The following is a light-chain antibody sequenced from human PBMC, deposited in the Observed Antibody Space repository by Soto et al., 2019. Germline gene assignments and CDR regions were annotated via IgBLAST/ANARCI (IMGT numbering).Light chain of an antibody. CDR3: QQSNSSPPT. V-gene: IGKV1-39*01. CDR2: AAS. CDR1: QSITNY. J-gene: IGKJ4*01. Sequence: DIQMTQSPSALSASVGDRVTITCRASQSITNYLNWYQHKPGQAPNLLIYAASTLQAGVPSRFRGSGSGTDFTLTISRLQPEDFATYFCQQSNSSPPTFGGGTKVDI.